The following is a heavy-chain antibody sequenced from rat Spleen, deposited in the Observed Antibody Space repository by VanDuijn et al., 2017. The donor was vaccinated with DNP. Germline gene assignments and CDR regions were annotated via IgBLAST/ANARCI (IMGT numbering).Heavy chain of an antibody. J-gene: IGHJ1*01. CDR3: ARLSYISPHWYFDF. CDR2: LSYNGGTP. Sequence: EVKLVESGGGLVQPGRSLKLSCAVSGFTFSDYYMAWVRQAPAKGLEWVATLSYNGGTPYYRDSVKGRFSLSRDNAKSTLYLQVNSLRSEDTATYYCARLSYISPHWYFDFWGPGTMVTVSS. CDR1: GFTFSDYY. V-gene: IGHV5-29*01. D-gene: IGHD1-12*01.